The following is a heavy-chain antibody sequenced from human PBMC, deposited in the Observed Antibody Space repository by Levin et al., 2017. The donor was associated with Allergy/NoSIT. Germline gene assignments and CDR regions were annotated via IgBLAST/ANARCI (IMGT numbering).Heavy chain of an antibody. V-gene: IGHV3-48*01. CDR1: GFTFSSYS. CDR2: ITSTSSRI. Sequence: GESLKISCAASGFTFSSYSMNWVRPAPGKGLEWVSYITSTSSRIYYADSVRGRFTISRDNAKNSLYLQMHSLRGEDTAIYYCARDPHSLDYWGQGALVTVSS. D-gene: IGHD5-18*01. J-gene: IGHJ4*02. CDR3: ARDPHSLDY.